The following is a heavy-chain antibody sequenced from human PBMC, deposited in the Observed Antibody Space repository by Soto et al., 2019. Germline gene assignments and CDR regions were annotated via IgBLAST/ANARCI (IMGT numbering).Heavy chain of an antibody. V-gene: IGHV6-1*01. CDR2: TYYRSKWYN. CDR3: ARDLTTVTYYYYYYGMDV. CDR1: GDSASSNSAP. D-gene: IGHD4-17*01. Sequence: SQTLSLTCAISGDSASSNSAPWNWIRQSPSRGLEWLGRTYYRSKWYNDYAVSVKSRITINPDTSKNQCSLQLNSVTPEDTAAYYCARDLTTVTYYYYYYGMDVWGQGTTVTVSS. J-gene: IGHJ6*02.